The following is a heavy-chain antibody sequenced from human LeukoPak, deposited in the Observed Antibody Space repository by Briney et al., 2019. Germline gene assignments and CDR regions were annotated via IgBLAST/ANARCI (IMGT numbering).Heavy chain of an antibody. D-gene: IGHD2-21*01. CDR3: ARSGGGDFGDAFDI. Sequence: ASVKVSCKASGYTFTSYYMHWVRQAPGQGLEWMGTINPSGGYTSYAQKLQGRVTMTRDTSTSTVYMELSRLRSDDTAVYYCARSGGGDFGDAFDIWGQGTMVTVSS. V-gene: IGHV1-46*04. J-gene: IGHJ3*02. CDR2: INPSGGYT. CDR1: GYTFTSYY.